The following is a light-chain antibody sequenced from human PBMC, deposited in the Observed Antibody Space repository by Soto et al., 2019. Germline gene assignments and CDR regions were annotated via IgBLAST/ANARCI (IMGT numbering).Light chain of an antibody. CDR3: SSYTSTMTNV. CDR2: DVV. CDR1: SSDVGGFNS. Sequence: QSALTQPASGSGSPVQSITIICTGTSSDVGGFNSVSWYQLRPGTAPKLILYDVVDRPSGVSYRFSGSKSGNTASLTISGLQAADEADYFCSSYTSTMTNVFGSGTKVTVL. J-gene: IGLJ1*01. V-gene: IGLV2-14*03.